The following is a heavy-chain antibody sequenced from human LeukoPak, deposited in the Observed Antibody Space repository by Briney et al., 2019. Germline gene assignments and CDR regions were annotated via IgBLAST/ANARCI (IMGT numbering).Heavy chain of an antibody. Sequence: ASVKVSCEASGYTFTAYSMHWVRQAPAQGLEWMGWIIPNSGGTNYAQKFQGRVTMTRDTSITTAYMELSRLRSDDTAVYYCARDLDYYGSGSFFNIWGQGTMVTVSS. CDR2: IIPNSGGT. CDR3: ARDLDYYGSGSFFNI. J-gene: IGHJ3*02. V-gene: IGHV1-2*02. CDR1: GYTFTAYS. D-gene: IGHD3-10*01.